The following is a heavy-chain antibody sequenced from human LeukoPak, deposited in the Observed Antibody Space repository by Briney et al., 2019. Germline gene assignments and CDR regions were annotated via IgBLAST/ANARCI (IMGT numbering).Heavy chain of an antibody. D-gene: IGHD3-9*01. CDR2: INHSGST. Sequence: SETLSLTCAVYGGSFSGYYWSWIRQPPGKGLEWIGEINHSGSTNYNPSLKSRVTISVDTSKNQFSLKLSSVTAADTAVYYCARRPQVFYDILTGNFDYWGQGTLVTVSS. J-gene: IGHJ4*02. CDR3: ARRPQVFYDILTGNFDY. V-gene: IGHV4-34*01. CDR1: GGSFSGYY.